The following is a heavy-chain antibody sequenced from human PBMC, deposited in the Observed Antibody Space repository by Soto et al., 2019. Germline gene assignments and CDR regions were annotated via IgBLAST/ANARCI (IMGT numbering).Heavy chain of an antibody. J-gene: IGHJ2*01. CDR1: GGSISSYY. CDR3: AKGRDWYFDL. V-gene: IGHV4-59*08. D-gene: IGHD3-10*01. CDR2: IYYSGST. Sequence: QVQLQESGPGLVQPSETLSLTCTVSGGSISSYYWSWIRQPPGKGLEWIGYIYYSGSTNYNPSLKSRVTISVDTSKNQFSLKLSSVTAADTAVYYCAKGRDWYFDLWGRGTLVTVSS.